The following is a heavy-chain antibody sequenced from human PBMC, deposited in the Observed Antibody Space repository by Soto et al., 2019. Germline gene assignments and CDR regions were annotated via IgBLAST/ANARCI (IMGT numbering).Heavy chain of an antibody. CDR1: GGSISSYY. V-gene: IGHV4-59*01. D-gene: IGHD4-17*01. CDR3: ARARGTHDYGDYFDY. Sequence: SETLSLTCTVSGGSISSYYWSWIRQPPGKGLEWIGYIYYSGSTNYNPSLKSRVTISVDTSKNQFSLKLSSVTAADTAVYYCARARGTHDYGDYFDYWGQGTLVTVSS. CDR2: IYYSGST. J-gene: IGHJ4*02.